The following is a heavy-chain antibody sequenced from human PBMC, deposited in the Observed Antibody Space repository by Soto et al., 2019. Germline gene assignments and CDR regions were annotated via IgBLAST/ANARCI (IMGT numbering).Heavy chain of an antibody. Sequence: SETLSLTCTVSGGSISSSSYYWGGIGPPPWKWLWWIGSLYYSGRTYYNPSLKSRGTISVDTSKNKFSLKLSSVTAADTAVYYCLASSGWYGRAYYFDYWGQWXQVTVYS. CDR3: LASSGWYGRAYYFDY. V-gene: IGHV4-39*01. CDR2: LYYSGRT. J-gene: IGHJ4*02. D-gene: IGHD6-19*01. CDR1: GGSISSSSYY.